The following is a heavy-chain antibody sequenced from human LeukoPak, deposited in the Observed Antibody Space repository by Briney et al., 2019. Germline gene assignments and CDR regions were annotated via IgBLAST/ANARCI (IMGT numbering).Heavy chain of an antibody. D-gene: IGHD2-2*01. V-gene: IGHV3-30*04. CDR1: GFTFSSYV. J-gene: IGHJ5*02. Sequence: PGGSLRLSCAASGFTFSSYVMHWVRQAPGKGLEWVAIISYDGSNEYYADSVKGRFTISRDNSKNTLYLQMNSLRAEDTAVYYCLSYCSSTSCYESNWFDPWGQGTLVTVSS. CDR3: LSYCSSTSCYESNWFDP. CDR2: ISYDGSNE.